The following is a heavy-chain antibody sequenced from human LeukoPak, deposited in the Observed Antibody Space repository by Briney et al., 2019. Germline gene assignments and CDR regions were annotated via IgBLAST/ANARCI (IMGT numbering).Heavy chain of an antibody. J-gene: IGHJ5*02. CDR2: ISSGSNTI. D-gene: IGHD3-10*01. CDR3: ARAGLMVRGVYNWFDP. V-gene: IGHV3-48*01. CDR1: KFTFSTYN. Sequence: PGGSLRLSCTASKFTFSTYNLSWVRQAPGKGLEGISYISSGSNTIYYADSVKGRFTISRDNAKSSLYLQMNSLRAEDTAVYYCARAGLMVRGVYNWFDPWGQGTLVTVSS.